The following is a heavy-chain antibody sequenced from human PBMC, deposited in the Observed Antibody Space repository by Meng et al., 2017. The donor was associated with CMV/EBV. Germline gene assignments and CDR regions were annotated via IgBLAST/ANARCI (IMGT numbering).Heavy chain of an antibody. D-gene: IGHD6-13*01. Sequence: SETLSLTCAISGDSVSSNGAAWNWIRQSPSRGLEWLGRTYYRSKWYNDYAVSVKSRITINPDTSKNQFSLQLNSVTPEDTAVYYCARAGEYSSSWYFDYWGQGTLVTVSS. J-gene: IGHJ4*02. CDR1: GDSVSSNGAA. CDR2: TYYRSKWYN. V-gene: IGHV6-1*01. CDR3: ARAGEYSSSWYFDY.